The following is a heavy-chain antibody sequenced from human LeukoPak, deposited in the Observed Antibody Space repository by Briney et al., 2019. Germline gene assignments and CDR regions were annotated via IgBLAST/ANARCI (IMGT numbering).Heavy chain of an antibody. D-gene: IGHD1-26*01. CDR1: GGSISSYY. CDR3: ARVSYDGRGALFDY. CDR2: VYTSGST. V-gene: IGHV4-4*07. J-gene: IGHJ4*02. Sequence: PSETLSLTCTVAGGSISSYYWSWIRQPAGEGLEWIGRVYTSGSTNYNPSLKSRVTISAHKSKNQFSLMLSSVTAADTAVYYCARVSYDGRGALFDYWGQGTLVTVSS.